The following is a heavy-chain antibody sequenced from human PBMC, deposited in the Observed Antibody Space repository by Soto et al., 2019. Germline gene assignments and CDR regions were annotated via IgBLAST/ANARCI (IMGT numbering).Heavy chain of an antibody. D-gene: IGHD3-22*01. CDR2: ISAYNGNT. J-gene: IGHJ4*02. V-gene: IGHV1-18*01. CDR1: GYTFTSYG. Sequence: EASVKVSCKASGYTFTSYGISWVRQAPGQGLEWMGWISAYNGNTNYAQKLQGRVTMTTDTSTSTAYMELRSLRSDDTAVYYCVRKQSPYYYDSSGYCLDYWGQGTLVTVSS. CDR3: VRKQSPYYYDSSGYCLDY.